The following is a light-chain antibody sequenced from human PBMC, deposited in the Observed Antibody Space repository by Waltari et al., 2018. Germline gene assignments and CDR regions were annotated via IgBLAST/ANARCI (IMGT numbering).Light chain of an antibody. CDR1: NSKIGKNY. J-gene: IGLJ3*02. CDR3: STWDDSLSGRV. CDR2: RNN. V-gene: IGLV1-47*01. Sequence: QSVLTQPPSASGTPGQSVSISCSGSNSKIGKNYVYWYQQVPGTAPKLLIYRNNQRPSEVPDRVSVSKSGTSASLAISGLRAEDGADYHCSTWDDSLSGRVVGGGTKVTVL.